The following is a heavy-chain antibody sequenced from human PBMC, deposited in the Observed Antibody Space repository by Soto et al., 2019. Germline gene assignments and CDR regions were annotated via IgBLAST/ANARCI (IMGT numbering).Heavy chain of an antibody. Sequence: SETLSLTCAVYGGSFSGYYWSWIRQPPGKGLEWIGEINHSGSTNYNPSLKSRVTISVDRSKNQFSLKLSSVTAADTAVYYCARGGRFFDCLFGDVFDIGGKGTRVPFPS. CDR3: ARGGRFFDCLFGDVFDI. CDR2: INHSGST. J-gene: IGHJ3*02. V-gene: IGHV4-34*01. CDR1: GGSFSGYY. D-gene: IGHD3-3*01.